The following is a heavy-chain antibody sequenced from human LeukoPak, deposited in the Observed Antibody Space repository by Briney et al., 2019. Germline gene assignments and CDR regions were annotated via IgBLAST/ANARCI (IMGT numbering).Heavy chain of an antibody. J-gene: IGHJ3*02. CDR1: GYTFTSYG. CDR2: ISAYNGNT. D-gene: IGHD3-22*01. CDR3: ARDLEDSSGYYYSALDI. V-gene: IGHV1-18*01. Sequence: GASVKVSCKASGYTFTSYGISWVRQAPGQGLEWMGWISAYNGNTNYAQKLQGRVTMTTDTSTSTAYMELRSLRSDDTAVYYCARDLEDSSGYYYSALDIWGQGTMVTVSS.